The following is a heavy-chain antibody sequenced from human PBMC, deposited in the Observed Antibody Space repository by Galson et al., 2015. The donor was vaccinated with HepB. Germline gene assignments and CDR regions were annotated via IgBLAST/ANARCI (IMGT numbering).Heavy chain of an antibody. Sequence: PALVKPTQTLTLTCTFSGFSLSTSGVGVGWIRQPPGKALGWLALIYWDDDKRYSPSLKSRLTITKDTSKNQVVPTMTNMDPVDTATYYCAHRRWEPYNNAGDAFDIWGQGTMITVSS. J-gene: IGHJ3*02. CDR1: GFSLSTSGVG. CDR3: AHRRWEPYNNAGDAFDI. V-gene: IGHV2-5*02. D-gene: IGHD1-26*01. CDR2: IYWDDDK.